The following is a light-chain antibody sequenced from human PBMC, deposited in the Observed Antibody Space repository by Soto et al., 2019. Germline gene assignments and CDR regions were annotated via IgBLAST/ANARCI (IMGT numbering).Light chain of an antibody. CDR1: QSVSSS. V-gene: IGKV3-15*01. CDR3: QQYNNWPPIT. CDR2: GAS. J-gene: IGKJ5*01. Sequence: EIVMTQSPATLSVYPGERATLSCRASQSVSSSLAWYQQKAGQAPRLLIYGASTRATGIPARFSGSGSGTEFTLTISSLQSEDFAVYYCQQYNNWPPITFGQGTRLEIK.